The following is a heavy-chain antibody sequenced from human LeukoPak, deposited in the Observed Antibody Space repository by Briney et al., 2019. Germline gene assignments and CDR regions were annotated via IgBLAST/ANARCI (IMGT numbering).Heavy chain of an antibody. Sequence: GGSLRLSCAASGFTFNTYGIHWVRQAPGKGLEWVSFIYSDNTHYSDSVKGRFTISRDNSKNTLYLQMNSLRAEDTAVYYCARGYCSSTSCYAFLLSYWGQGTLVTVSS. CDR3: ARGYCSSTSCYAFLLSY. CDR1: GFTFNTYG. CDR2: IYSDNT. V-gene: IGHV3-NL1*01. D-gene: IGHD2-2*01. J-gene: IGHJ4*02.